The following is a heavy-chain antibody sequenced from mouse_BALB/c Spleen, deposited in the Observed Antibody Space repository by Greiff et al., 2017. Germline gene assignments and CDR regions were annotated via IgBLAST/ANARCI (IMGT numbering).Heavy chain of an antibody. D-gene: IGHD2-4*01. J-gene: IGHJ4*01. V-gene: IGHV5-12-2*01. Sequence: EVQRVESGGGLVQPGGSLKLSCAASGFTFSSYTMSWVRQTPEKRLEWVAYISNGGGSTYYPDTVKGRFTISRDNAKNTLYLQMSSLKSEDTAMYYCARRGITTGYAMDYWGQGTSVTVSS. CDR3: ARRGITTGYAMDY. CDR1: GFTFSSYT. CDR2: ISNGGGST.